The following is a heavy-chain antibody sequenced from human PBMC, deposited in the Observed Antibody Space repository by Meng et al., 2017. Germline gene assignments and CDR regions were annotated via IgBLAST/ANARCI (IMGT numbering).Heavy chain of an antibody. Sequence: PLVQCGAGVTHARCPVKLSCKASGGNFSSYANSWGRHAPGQGLRWMVGIIPIFGTANYAQKFQGRVTITADKSTSPAYMELSSLRSEDTAVYYCARGVGYGGNSLYFDYWGQGTLVTVSS. D-gene: IGHD4-23*01. V-gene: IGHV1-69*06. CDR2: IIPIFGTA. CDR1: GGNFSSYA. CDR3: ARGVGYGGNSLYFDY. J-gene: IGHJ4*02.